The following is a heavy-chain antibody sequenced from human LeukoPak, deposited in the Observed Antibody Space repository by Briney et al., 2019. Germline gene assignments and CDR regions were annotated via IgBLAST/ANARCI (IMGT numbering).Heavy chain of an antibody. CDR1: GFTFSSYA. CDR2: ISGSGGST. D-gene: IGHD3-16*01. CDR3: AKDFDLLYYSGLNDY. J-gene: IGHJ4*02. Sequence: GGSLRLSCAASGFTFSSYAMSWVRQAPGKGLEWVSAISGSGGSTYYADSVKGRFTISRDNSKNTLYLQMNSLRAEDTAVYYCAKDFDLLYYSGLNDYWGQGTLVTVSS. V-gene: IGHV3-23*01.